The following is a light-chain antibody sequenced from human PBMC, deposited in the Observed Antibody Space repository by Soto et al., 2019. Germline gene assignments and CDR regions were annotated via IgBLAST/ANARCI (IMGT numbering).Light chain of an antibody. J-gene: IGKJ4*01. CDR2: AAS. CDR3: QQADSFPRT. CDR1: QDISNL. V-gene: IGKV1D-12*01. Sequence: DIQMTQSPSSVSASVGDRVTITCRASQDISNLLAWYQQKPGKAPKLLTYAASSLQSGVPSRFSGSGFETDFTLTISSLQPEDSATYYCQQADSFPRTFGGGTKVDIK.